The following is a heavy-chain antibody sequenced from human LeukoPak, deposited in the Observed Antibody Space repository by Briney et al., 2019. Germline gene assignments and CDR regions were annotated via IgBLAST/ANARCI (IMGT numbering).Heavy chain of an antibody. CDR2: IYYSGST. CDR1: GGSISRYY. J-gene: IGHJ3*02. V-gene: IGHV4-59*01. CDR3: ARGTRYSGSYFESGPGRNAFDI. Sequence: PSETLSLTCTVSGGSISRYYWSWIRQPPGKGLEWSGYIYYSGSTNYNPSLKSRVTISVDTSKNQFSLKLSSVTAADTAVYYWARGTRYSGSYFESGPGRNAFDIWGQGTMVTVSS. D-gene: IGHD1-26*01.